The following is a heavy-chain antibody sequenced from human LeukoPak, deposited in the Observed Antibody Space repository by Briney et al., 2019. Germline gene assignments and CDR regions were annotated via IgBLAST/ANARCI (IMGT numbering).Heavy chain of an antibody. J-gene: IGHJ3*02. V-gene: IGHV3-20*04. D-gene: IGHD1-1*01. Sequence: PGGSLRLSCAASGFTFDDYGMSWVRQAPGKGLEWVSGINWNGGSTGYADSVKGRFTISRDNAKNSLYLQMNSLRPEDTAVYYCARDFEGTPQFDIWGQGTMVTVSS. CDR2: INWNGGST. CDR3: ARDFEGTPQFDI. CDR1: GFTFDDYG.